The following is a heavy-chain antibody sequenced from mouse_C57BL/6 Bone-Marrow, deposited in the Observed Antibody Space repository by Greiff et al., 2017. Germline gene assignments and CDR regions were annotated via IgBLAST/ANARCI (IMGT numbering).Heavy chain of an antibody. CDR2: IRNKANGYTT. Sequence: EVQRVESGGGLVQPGGSLSLSCAASGFTFTDYYMSWVRQPPGKALEWLGFIRNKANGYTTEYSASVKGRFTNSRDNSQSILYLQMNALRAEDSATDYCARSVGAYPAWFAYWGQGTLVTVSA. CDR3: ARSVGAYPAWFAY. J-gene: IGHJ3*01. D-gene: IGHD1-1*02. V-gene: IGHV7-3*01. CDR1: GFTFTDYY.